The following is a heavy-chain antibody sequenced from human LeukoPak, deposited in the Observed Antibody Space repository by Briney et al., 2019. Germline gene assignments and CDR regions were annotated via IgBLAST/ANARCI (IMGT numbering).Heavy chain of an antibody. CDR3: ARAVRASMPYYYYMDV. D-gene: IGHD2-2*01. CDR1: GGTFSSYA. J-gene: IGHJ6*03. CDR2: INTNTGNP. V-gene: IGHV7-4-1*02. Sequence: ASVKVSCKASGGTFSSYAISWVRQAPGQGLEWMGWINTNTGNPTYAQGFTGRFVFSLDTSVSTAYLQISSLKAEDTAVYYCARAVRASMPYYYYMDVWGKGTTVTVSS.